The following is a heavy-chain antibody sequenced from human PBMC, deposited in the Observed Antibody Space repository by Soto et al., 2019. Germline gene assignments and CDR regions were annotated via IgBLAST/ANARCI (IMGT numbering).Heavy chain of an antibody. V-gene: IGHV1-69*02. J-gene: IGHJ5*02. CDR2: IIPIIGII. CDR1: GGTFSTYT. Sequence: QVQLVQSGAEVKKPGSSVKVSCKASGGTFSTYTITWVRQAPGQGLEWMGRIIPIIGIINYAQKFQGRVTISADKFTGTAYMELTGMMSDDTAVYFCAGDPDSHYNDSHASSYPWGQGTLVTVSS. CDR3: AGDPDSHYNDSHASSYP. D-gene: IGHD4-4*01.